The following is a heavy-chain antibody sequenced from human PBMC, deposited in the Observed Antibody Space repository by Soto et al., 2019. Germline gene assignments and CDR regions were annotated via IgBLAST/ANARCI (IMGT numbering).Heavy chain of an antibody. D-gene: IGHD6-13*01. CDR2: ISDDGSNK. CDR3: AKGVSSSLYGYGMDV. Sequence: PGGSLRLSCAASGFTFCSYGMHWVRQAPGKGLEWVAVISDDGSNKYYADSVKGRFTISRDNSKNTLYLQMNSLRAEDTAVYYCAKGVSSSLYGYGMDVWGQGTTVTVSS. CDR1: GFTFCSYG. J-gene: IGHJ6*02. V-gene: IGHV3-30*18.